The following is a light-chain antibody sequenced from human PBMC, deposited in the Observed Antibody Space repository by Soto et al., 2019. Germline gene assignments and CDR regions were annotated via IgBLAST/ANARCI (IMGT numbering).Light chain of an antibody. CDR3: SSFATTSTLL. CDR1: SSDIGAYNY. V-gene: IGLV2-14*01. J-gene: IGLJ3*02. Sequence: QSALTQPASVSGSPGQSIAISCTGTSSDIGAYNYVSWYQQHPGKAPKLMIYEVSNRPSGVSDRFSGSKSGNTASLTISGLQAEDEADYYCSSFATTSTLLFGGGTKVTDL. CDR2: EVS.